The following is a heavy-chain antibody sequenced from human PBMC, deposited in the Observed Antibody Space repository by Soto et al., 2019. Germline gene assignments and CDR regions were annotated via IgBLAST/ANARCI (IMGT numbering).Heavy chain of an antibody. CDR1: GFSLSTRGMC. D-gene: IGHD5-12*01. J-gene: IGHJ6*03. CDR3: ARSRPFLGYSGYDHSIYYYYYYMDV. V-gene: IGHV2-70*11. Sequence: SGPTLVNPTQTLTLACTFCGFSLSTRGMCVSWIRQPPGKALEWLARIDWDDDKYYRTSLKTRLTISKDTSKNQVVLTMTNMDPVDTATYYCARSRPFLGYSGYDHSIYYYYYYMDVWGKGTTVTVSS. CDR2: IDWDDDK.